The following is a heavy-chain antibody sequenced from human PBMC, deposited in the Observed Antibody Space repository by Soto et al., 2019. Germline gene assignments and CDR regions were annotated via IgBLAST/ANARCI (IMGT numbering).Heavy chain of an antibody. CDR3: ARGHPLHYGSGSYYRY. V-gene: IGHV4-34*01. CDR1: GGSFSGYY. CDR2: INHSGST. D-gene: IGHD3-10*01. J-gene: IGHJ4*02. Sequence: QVQLQQWGAGLLKPSETLSLTCAVYGGSFSGYYWSWIRQPPGKGLEWIGEINHSGSTNYNPSLKSRVTISVDTSKNQFSLKLSSVTAADTAVYYCARGHPLHYGSGSYYRYWGQGTLVTVSS.